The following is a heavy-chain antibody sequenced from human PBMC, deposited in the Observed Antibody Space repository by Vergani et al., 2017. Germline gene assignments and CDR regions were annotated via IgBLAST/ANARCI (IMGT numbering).Heavy chain of an antibody. CDR3: ARNYDDSSGYFRALYYYYGMDV. J-gene: IGHJ6*02. CDR2: IYYSGST. CDR1: GGSISSHY. Sequence: QVQLQESGPGLVKPSETLSLTCTVSGGSISSHYWSWIRQPPGKGLERIGYIYYSGSTNYNPSRKSRVTISVDTSKNQFSLKLSSVTAADTAVYYCARNYDDSSGYFRALYYYYGMDVWGQGTTVTVSS. V-gene: IGHV4-59*11. D-gene: IGHD3-22*01.